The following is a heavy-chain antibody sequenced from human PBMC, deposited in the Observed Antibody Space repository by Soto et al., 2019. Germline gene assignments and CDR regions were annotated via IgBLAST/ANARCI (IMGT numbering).Heavy chain of an antibody. J-gene: IGHJ4*02. CDR1: GGSTSSGDYY. CDR3: ARTWIQLAIDY. D-gene: IGHD5-18*01. CDR2: IYYSGST. Sequence: SETLSLTCTVSGGSTSSGDYYWSWIRQPPGKGLEWIGYIYYSGSTYYNPSLKSRVTISVYTSKNQFSLKLSAVTAADTAVYYCARTWIQLAIDYWGQGTLVTVSS. V-gene: IGHV4-30-4*01.